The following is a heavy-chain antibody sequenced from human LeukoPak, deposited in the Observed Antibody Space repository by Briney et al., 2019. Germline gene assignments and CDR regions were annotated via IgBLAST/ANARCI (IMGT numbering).Heavy chain of an antibody. D-gene: IGHD3-9*01. V-gene: IGHV3-23*01. CDR1: GFTFSSYA. Sequence: GGSLRLSCAASGFTFSSYAMSWVRQAPGKGLEWVSAISGSGGSTYYADSVKGRFTISRDNSKNTLYLQMNSLRAEDTAVYYCAKTQYDILTLPPLDYWGQGTLVTVSS. CDR3: AKTQYDILTLPPLDY. J-gene: IGHJ4*02. CDR2: ISGSGGST.